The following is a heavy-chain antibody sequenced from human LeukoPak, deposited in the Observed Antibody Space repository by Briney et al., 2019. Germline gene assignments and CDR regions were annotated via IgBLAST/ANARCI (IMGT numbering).Heavy chain of an antibody. CDR3: ARDLWLRSGPGY. Sequence: PGRSLRLSCAASGFTFSSYAMHWVRQAPGKGLEWVSYISSSGSTIYYADSVKGRFTISRDNAKNSLYLQMNSLRAEDTAVYYCARDLWLRSGPGYWGQGTLVTVSS. CDR1: GFTFSSYA. D-gene: IGHD5-12*01. J-gene: IGHJ4*02. V-gene: IGHV3-48*04. CDR2: ISSSGSTI.